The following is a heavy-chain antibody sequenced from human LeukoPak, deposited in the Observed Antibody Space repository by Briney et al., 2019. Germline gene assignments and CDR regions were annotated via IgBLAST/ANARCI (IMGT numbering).Heavy chain of an antibody. V-gene: IGHV4-59*08. CDR2: VFHTGDT. CDR3: ARHPFATPFDR. D-gene: IGHD2-15*01. CDR1: GDSISSSY. J-gene: IGHJ5*02. Sequence: SETLSLTCTVSGDSISSSYWSWIRQPPGKGLEWIGYVFHTGDTNSNPSLKSRVTVSLDASKRQVSLRLTSVTAADTAVYYCARHPFATPFDRWGRGILVTVSS.